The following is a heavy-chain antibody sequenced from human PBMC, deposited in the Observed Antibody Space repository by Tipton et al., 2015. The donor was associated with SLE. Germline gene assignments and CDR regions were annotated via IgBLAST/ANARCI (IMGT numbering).Heavy chain of an antibody. Sequence: TLSLTCTVSGDSFSSGSSSWNWVRQPPGKGLEWIGNVYYSGSTYYSASLRSRVTISLDRSKNHFSLTLNSVTAADTAVYYCAKTTVHSNDWPYFDHWGQGTLVTVSS. J-gene: IGHJ4*02. V-gene: IGHV4-39*07. CDR3: AKTTVHSNDWPYFDH. CDR1: GDSFSSGSSS. CDR2: VYYSGST. D-gene: IGHD6-19*01.